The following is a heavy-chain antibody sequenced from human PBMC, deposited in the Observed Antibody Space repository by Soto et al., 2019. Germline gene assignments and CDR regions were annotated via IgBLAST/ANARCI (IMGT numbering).Heavy chain of an antibody. CDR3: AKDLVLDDYCDYGAFDI. CDR2: ISGSGGST. CDR1: GFTFSSYA. V-gene: IGHV3-23*01. J-gene: IGHJ3*02. Sequence: EVQLLESGGGLVQPGGSLRLSCAASGFTFSSYAMSWVRQAPGKGLEWVSAISGSGGSTYYADSVKGRFTISRDNSKNTLYLQMNSLRAEDTAVYYCAKDLVLDDYCDYGAFDIWGQGTMVTVSS. D-gene: IGHD4-17*01.